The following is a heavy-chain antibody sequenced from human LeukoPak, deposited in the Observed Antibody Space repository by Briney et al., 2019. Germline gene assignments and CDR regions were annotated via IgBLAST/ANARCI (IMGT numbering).Heavy chain of an antibody. J-gene: IGHJ2*01. Sequence: PSETLSLTCTVSGVSISPYYWNWIRQPPGKGLEWIGYIYYSGSTNYNPSLKSRVTISVDTSKNHLSLRMTSVTAADTAVYYCARSYYERSGFYWYFDLWGRGTLVSVSS. CDR3: ARSYYERSGFYWYFDL. CDR2: IYYSGST. CDR1: GVSISPYY. V-gene: IGHV4-59*01. D-gene: IGHD3-22*01.